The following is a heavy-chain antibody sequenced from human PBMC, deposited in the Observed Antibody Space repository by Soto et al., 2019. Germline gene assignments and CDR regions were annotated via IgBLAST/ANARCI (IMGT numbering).Heavy chain of an antibody. J-gene: IGHJ4*02. CDR1: GFTFGDYG. CDR2: IRTNVFGATT. CDR3: GRGGAWDVSDF. D-gene: IGHD1-26*01. V-gene: IGHV3-49*03. Sequence: EVQLVESGGGLEQPGRSLRLACTASGFTFGDYGVSWIRQAPGKGLEWVGFIRTNVFGATTKYAASVKDRFIISRDDSKGIDYLQMNSLRTEDTAVYYCGRGGAWDVSDFWGQGTLVTVSS.